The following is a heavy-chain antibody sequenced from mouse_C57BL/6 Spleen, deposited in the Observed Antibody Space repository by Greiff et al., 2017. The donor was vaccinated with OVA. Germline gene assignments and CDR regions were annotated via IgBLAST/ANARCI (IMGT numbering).Heavy chain of an antibody. J-gene: IGHJ3*01. V-gene: IGHV5-4*01. CDR1: GFTFSSYA. CDR3: ARDDYDGIAY. Sequence: EVKLMESGGGLVKPGGSLKLSCAASGFTFSSYAMSWVRQTPEKRLEWVATISDDGSYTYYPDNVKGRFTISRDNAKNNLYLQMSHLKSEDTAMYYCARDDYDGIAYWGQGTLVTVSA. D-gene: IGHD2-4*01. CDR2: ISDDGSYT.